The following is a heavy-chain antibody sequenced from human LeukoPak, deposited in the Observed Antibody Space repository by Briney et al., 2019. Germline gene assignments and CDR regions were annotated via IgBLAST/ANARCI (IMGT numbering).Heavy chain of an antibody. D-gene: IGHD1-26*01. J-gene: IGHJ3*02. Sequence: VSYISSSSSTIYYADSVKGRFTISRDNAKNSLYLQMNSLRAEDTAVYYCARGWELLSAFDIWGQGTMVTVSS. V-gene: IGHV3-48*01. CDR2: ISSSSSTI. CDR3: ARGWELLSAFDI.